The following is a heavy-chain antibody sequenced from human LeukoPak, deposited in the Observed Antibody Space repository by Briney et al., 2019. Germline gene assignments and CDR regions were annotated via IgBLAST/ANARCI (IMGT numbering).Heavy chain of an antibody. CDR3: AKGGYCSSTSCPFDP. CDR2: ISGSGGST. CDR1: GFTFSSYA. D-gene: IGHD2-2*03. Sequence: RGSLRLSCAASGFTFSSYAMSWVRQAPGKGLEWVSGISGSGGSTYYADSAKGRFTISRDNSKNTLYLQMNSLRAEDTAVYHCAKGGYCSSTSCPFDPWGQGTLVTVSS. J-gene: IGHJ5*02. V-gene: IGHV3-23*01.